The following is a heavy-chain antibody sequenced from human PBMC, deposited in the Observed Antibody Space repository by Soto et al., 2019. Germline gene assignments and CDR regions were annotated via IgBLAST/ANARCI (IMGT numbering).Heavy chain of an antibody. CDR3: AKDRNIVVVVAPLDY. Sequence: QVQLVESGGGVVQPGRSLRLSCAASGFTFSSYGMQWVRQAPGKGLEWLALISYDGSNKYYADSVKGRFTISRDNSKNTLYLQMNSLRAEDTAVYYCAKDRNIVVVVAPLDYWGQGTLVTVSS. V-gene: IGHV3-30*18. CDR2: ISYDGSNK. CDR1: GFTFSSYG. D-gene: IGHD2-15*01. J-gene: IGHJ4*02.